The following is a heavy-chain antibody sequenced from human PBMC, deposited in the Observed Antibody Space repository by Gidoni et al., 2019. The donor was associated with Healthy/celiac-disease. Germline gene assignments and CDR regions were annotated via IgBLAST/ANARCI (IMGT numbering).Heavy chain of an antibody. CDR3: AADWPDSSSRAAAFDI. J-gene: IGHJ3*02. CDR1: GFTFTSSA. D-gene: IGHD6-13*01. Sequence: QMQLVQSGPEVKKPGTSVKVSCKASGFTFTSSAVQWVRQARGQRLEWIGWIVVGSGNTNYAQKFQERVTITRDMSTSTAYMELSSLRSEDTAVYYCAADWPDSSSRAAAFDIWGQGTMVTVSS. V-gene: IGHV1-58*01. CDR2: IVVGSGNT.